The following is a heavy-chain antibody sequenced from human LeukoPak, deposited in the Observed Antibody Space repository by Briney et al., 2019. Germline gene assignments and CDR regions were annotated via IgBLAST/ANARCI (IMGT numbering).Heavy chain of an antibody. D-gene: IGHD3-9*01. V-gene: IGHV1-69*05. CDR2: IIPIFGTA. J-gene: IGHJ4*02. CDR3: ARAALRYFDWLYY. CDR1: GGTFSSYA. Sequence: GASVKVSCKASGGTFSSYAISWVRQAPGQGLEWMGGIIPIFGTANYAQKFQGRVTITTDESTSTAYMELSSLRSEDTAVYYCARAALRYFDWLYYWGQGTLVTVSS.